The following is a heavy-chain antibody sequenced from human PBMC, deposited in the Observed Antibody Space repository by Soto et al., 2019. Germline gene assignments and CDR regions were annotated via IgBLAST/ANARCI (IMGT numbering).Heavy chain of an antibody. D-gene: IGHD1-1*01. V-gene: IGHV4-30-2*01. CDR3: ARGNGALEYWYFDL. CDR2: IYHSGST. J-gene: IGHJ2*01. CDR1: GGSISSGGYS. Sequence: QLQLQESSSGLVKPSQTLSLTCAVSGGSISSGGYSWSWIRQPPGKGLEWIGYIYHSGSTYYNPSLKSRVTISVDRSKNQFSLKLSSVTAADTAVYYCARGNGALEYWYFDLSGRGTLVTVSS.